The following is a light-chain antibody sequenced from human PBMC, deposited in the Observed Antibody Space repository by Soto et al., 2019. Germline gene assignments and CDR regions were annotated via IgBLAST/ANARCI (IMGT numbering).Light chain of an antibody. J-gene: IGKJ1*01. CDR3: HQYRGTPRT. CDR1: QSVLYSSNNKSY. Sequence: DIVMTQSPDSLAVSLGERATINCKSSQSVLYSSNNKSYLAWYQQKPGQPPKLLIYWASTRQSGVPYRFSGSGSGTDFTLTIRSLQAEDVAVYYCHQYRGTPRTFGHGTKVEIK. V-gene: IGKV4-1*01. CDR2: WAS.